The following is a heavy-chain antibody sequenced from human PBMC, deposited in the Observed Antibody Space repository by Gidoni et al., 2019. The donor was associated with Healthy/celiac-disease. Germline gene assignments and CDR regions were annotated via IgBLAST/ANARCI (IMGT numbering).Heavy chain of an antibody. J-gene: IGHJ4*02. D-gene: IGHD4-4*01. Sequence: GFTFSSYSMNCVRQAPGKGLELVSYISSSSSTIYYADSVTGRFTISRDNAKNSLYLQMNSLRAEDTAVYYCARDREAEYWSTVTTGDDYWGQGTLVTVSS. CDR3: ARDREAEYWSTVTTGDDY. V-gene: IGHV3-48*01. CDR1: GFTFSSYS. CDR2: ISSSSSTI.